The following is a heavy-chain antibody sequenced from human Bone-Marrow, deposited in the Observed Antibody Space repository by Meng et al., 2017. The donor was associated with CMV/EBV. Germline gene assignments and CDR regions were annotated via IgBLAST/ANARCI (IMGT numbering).Heavy chain of an antibody. J-gene: IGHJ6*02. CDR2: INSDGVST. CDR1: GFTFSSYW. CDR3: ARDQDYDILNGYSTFYYYYGMDV. D-gene: IGHD3-9*01. V-gene: IGHV3-74*01. Sequence: GESLKISCAASGFTFSSYWMHWVRQAPGKGLVWVSRINSDGVSTSYADSVKGRFTISRDNAKNTLYLQMNSLRAEDTAVYYCARDQDYDILNGYSTFYYYYGMDVWGQGTTVTVSS.